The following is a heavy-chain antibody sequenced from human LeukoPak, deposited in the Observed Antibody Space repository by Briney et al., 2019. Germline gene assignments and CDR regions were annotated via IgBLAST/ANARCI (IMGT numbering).Heavy chain of an antibody. Sequence: GGSLRLSCAASGFTFSSYAMHWVRQAPGKGLEWVAVISYDGSSKYYADSVKGRFTISRDNSKNTLYLQMNSLRAEDTAVYYCARAMDYGSGSYYRGRWFDPWGQGTLVTVSS. CDR1: GFTFSSYA. CDR2: ISYDGSSK. J-gene: IGHJ5*02. D-gene: IGHD3-10*01. V-gene: IGHV3-30*04. CDR3: ARAMDYGSGSYYRGRWFDP.